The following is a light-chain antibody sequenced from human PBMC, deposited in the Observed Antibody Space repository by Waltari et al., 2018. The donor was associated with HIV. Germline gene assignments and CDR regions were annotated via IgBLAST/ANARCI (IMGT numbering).Light chain of an antibody. Sequence: QSALTQPASVSGSPGQSITISCTGTSRDVGGYNYVSWYQHHPGKAPKLMIYDVSNRPSGVSNRCSGSKSGNTAALTISGLQAEDEADYYGNSYTTSSTLHVVFGGGTKLTVL. CDR1: SRDVGGYNY. V-gene: IGLV2-14*03. CDR3: NSYTTSSTLHVV. J-gene: IGLJ2*01. CDR2: DVS.